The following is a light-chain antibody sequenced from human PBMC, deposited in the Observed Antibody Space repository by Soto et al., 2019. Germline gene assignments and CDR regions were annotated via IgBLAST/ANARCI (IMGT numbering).Light chain of an antibody. CDR2: DVS. J-gene: IGLJ2*01. V-gene: IGLV2-14*01. CDR3: SSYTSSSTYVV. CDR1: SSDVGGYNY. Sequence: QSALTQPASVSGSPGQSITISCTGTSSDVGGYNYVSWYQQHPGKAPKLMIYDVSNRPSGVSNRFSGSKSGNTASLTISGLQAKDEADYYCSSYTSSSTYVVFGGGTKHTVL.